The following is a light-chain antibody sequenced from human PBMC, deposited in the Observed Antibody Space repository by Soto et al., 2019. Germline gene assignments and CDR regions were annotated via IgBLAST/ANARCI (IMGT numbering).Light chain of an antibody. CDR1: SSNIGDNP. J-gene: IGLJ1*01. CDR3: AAWDDSLNGSYV. V-gene: IGLV1-44*01. CDR2: SNN. Sequence: QPVLTQPPSASGTPGQRVTISCSGSSSNIGDNPVNWYQQLPGTAPKLLIYSNNQRPSGVPDRFSGSKSGTSASLAISGLQSEDEADYYCAAWDDSLNGSYVFGTGTKLTVL.